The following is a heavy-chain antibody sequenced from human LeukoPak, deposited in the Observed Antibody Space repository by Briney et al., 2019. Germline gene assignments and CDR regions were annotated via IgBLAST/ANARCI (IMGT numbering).Heavy chain of an antibody. CDR1: GDSVTSGYW. D-gene: IGHD1-14*01. Sequence: SGTLSLTCAVSGDSVTSGYWWSWVRQPPGKGLEWIGEIYHTGTTNYNPSLKSRVTISVDKSKNQFSLKVTSVTAADTAVYYCARHIGILGLRGFDYWGQGTLVTVSS. V-gene: IGHV4-4*02. CDR3: ARHIGILGLRGFDY. J-gene: IGHJ4*02. CDR2: IYHTGTT.